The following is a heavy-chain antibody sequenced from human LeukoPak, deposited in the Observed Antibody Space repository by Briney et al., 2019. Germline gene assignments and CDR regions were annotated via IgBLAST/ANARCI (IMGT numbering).Heavy chain of an antibody. V-gene: IGHV3-48*02. CDR3: ARGSHRGAWLIDY. CDR2: LDAGGDNI. Sequence: SGGSLRLSCVTSGFTFSDYSKNWVRQAPGTGPQWISFLDAGGDNIDYADSVRGRFTISRDNAKNSLYLHMNSLGDDDTAVYYCARGSHRGAWLIDYWGQGTLVTVSS. CDR1: GFTFSDYS. J-gene: IGHJ4*02. D-gene: IGHD5-12*01.